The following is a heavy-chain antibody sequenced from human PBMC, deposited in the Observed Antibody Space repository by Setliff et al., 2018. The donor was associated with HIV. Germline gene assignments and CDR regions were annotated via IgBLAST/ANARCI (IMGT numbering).Heavy chain of an antibody. CDR2: INPNSGGT. J-gene: IGHJ6*03. D-gene: IGHD3-3*01. Sequence: ASVKVSCKASGYTFTGYYMHWVRQAPGQGLEWMGWINPNSGGTNYAQKFQGRVTMTRDTSISTAYMELSRLRSDDTAVYYCARGGTIFGVVISNYYYMDVWGKGTTVTVS. CDR3: ARGGTIFGVVISNYYYMDV. CDR1: GYTFTGYY. V-gene: IGHV1-2*02.